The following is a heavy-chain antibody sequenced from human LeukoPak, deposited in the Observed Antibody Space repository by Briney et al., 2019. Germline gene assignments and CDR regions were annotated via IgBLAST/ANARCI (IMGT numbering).Heavy chain of an antibody. CDR2: IIPIFGTA. J-gene: IGHJ3*02. CDR3: AKNEEMATILDAFDI. Sequence: SVKVSCKASGYTFTSYGISWVRQAPGQGLEWMGGIIPIFGTANYAQKFQGRVTITADESTSTAYMELSSLRSEDTAVYYCAKNEEMATILDAFDIWGQGTMVTVSS. D-gene: IGHD5-24*01. CDR1: GYTFTSYG. V-gene: IGHV1-69*13.